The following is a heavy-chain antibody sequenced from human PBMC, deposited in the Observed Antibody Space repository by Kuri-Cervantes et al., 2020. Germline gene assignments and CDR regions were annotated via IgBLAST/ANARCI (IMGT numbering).Heavy chain of an antibody. Sequence: SLKISCAASGFTFDDYAMHWVRQAPGKGLEWVSGISWNSGSIGYADSVKGRFTISRDNAKNSLYLQMNSLRAEDTAVYYCAREKGGIVVVPAAISYWGQGTLVTVSS. D-gene: IGHD2-2*02. CDR3: AREKGGIVVVPAAISY. CDR2: ISWNSGSI. CDR1: GFTFDDYA. V-gene: IGHV3-9*01. J-gene: IGHJ4*02.